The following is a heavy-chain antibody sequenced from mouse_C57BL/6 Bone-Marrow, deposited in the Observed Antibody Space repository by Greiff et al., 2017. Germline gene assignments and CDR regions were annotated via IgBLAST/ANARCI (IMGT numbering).Heavy chain of an antibody. J-gene: IGHJ1*03. V-gene: IGHV1-82*01. Sequence: QVQLKESGPELVKPGASVKISCKASGYAFSSSWMNWVKQRPGKGLEWIGRIYPGDGDTNYNGKFKGKATLTADKSSSTAYMQLSSLTSEDSAVYFCARPLLLRHWYFDVWGTGTTVAVSS. CDR2: IYPGDGDT. CDR3: ARPLLLRHWYFDV. D-gene: IGHD1-1*01. CDR1: GYAFSSSW.